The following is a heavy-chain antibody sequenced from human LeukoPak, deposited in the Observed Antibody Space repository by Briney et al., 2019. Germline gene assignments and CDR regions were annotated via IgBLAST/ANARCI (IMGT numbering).Heavy chain of an antibody. CDR3: ARDGVTMVRGVTAFDI. Sequence: GGSLRLSCAASGFTFSNYAMSWVRQAPGKGLEWVSTISDTGTSTYYADSVKGRFTISRDNSKNTLYLQMNSLRAEDTAVYYCARDGVTMVRGVTAFDIWGQGTMVTVSS. V-gene: IGHV3-23*01. D-gene: IGHD3-10*01. CDR2: ISDTGTST. CDR1: GFTFSNYA. J-gene: IGHJ3*02.